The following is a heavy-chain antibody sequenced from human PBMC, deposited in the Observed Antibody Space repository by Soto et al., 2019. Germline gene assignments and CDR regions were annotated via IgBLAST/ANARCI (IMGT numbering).Heavy chain of an antibody. CDR1: GGSFNADW. CDR2: ISYSGST. D-gene: IGHD6-13*01. Sequence: SETLSLTCTVSGGSFNADWWTWIRQPPGKGLEWIGYISYSGSTDYNPSLRGRVTISLDTSKNQFSLTLNFLTAADTAVYYCARHPTAALRQRALDYWGQGTLVT. J-gene: IGHJ4*01. V-gene: IGHV4-59*08. CDR3: ARHPTAALRQRALDY.